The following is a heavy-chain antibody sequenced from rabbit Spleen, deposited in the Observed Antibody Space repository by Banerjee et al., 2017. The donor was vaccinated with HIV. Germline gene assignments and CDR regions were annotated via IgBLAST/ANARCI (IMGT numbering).Heavy chain of an antibody. D-gene: IGHD2-1*01. J-gene: IGHJ4*01. CDR2: IYGGSGGST. CDR3: ARGSAAMTMVITGFYFNL. CDR1: GFSFSSSDY. V-gene: IGHV1S45*01. Sequence: QEQLEESGGDLVKPGASLTLTCTASGFSFSSSDYICWVRQAPGKGLECFACIYGGSGGSTWYASWAKGRFTISKTSSTTVTLQLTSLTAADTATYFCARGSAAMTMVITGFYFNLWGPGTLVTVS.